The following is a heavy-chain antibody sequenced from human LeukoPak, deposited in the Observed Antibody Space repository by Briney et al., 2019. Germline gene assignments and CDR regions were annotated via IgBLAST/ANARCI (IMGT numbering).Heavy chain of an antibody. CDR1: GFTFSSYW. Sequence: GGSLRLSCAASGFTFSSYWMSWVRQAPGKGLEWVANIKQDGSEKYYVDSVKGRFTISRDNAKNSLYLQMNSLRAEDTAVYYCAKVGYYDSSGYSANSFDYWGQGTLVTVSS. J-gene: IGHJ4*02. V-gene: IGHV3-7*01. D-gene: IGHD3-22*01. CDR2: IKQDGSEK. CDR3: AKVGYYDSSGYSANSFDY.